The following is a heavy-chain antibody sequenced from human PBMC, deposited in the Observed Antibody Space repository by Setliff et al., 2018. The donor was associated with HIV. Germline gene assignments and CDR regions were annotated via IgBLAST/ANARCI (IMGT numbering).Heavy chain of an antibody. CDR3: ARDVGLCGVDCWPYFYFDL. V-gene: IGHV4-59*11. CDR2: THYSGSS. Sequence: SCTISGGFISNHYWNWIRQPPGKGLEWIGSTHYSGSSYYSPSLKSRVTISLDTSKNQFSLKLSSMTAADTAVYYCARDVGLCGVDCWPYFYFDLWGRGNLVTVSS. CDR1: GGFISNHY. J-gene: IGHJ2*01. D-gene: IGHD2-21*02.